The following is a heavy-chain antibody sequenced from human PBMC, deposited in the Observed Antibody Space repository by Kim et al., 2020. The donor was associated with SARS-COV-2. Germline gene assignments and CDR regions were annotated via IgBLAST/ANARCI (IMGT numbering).Heavy chain of an antibody. V-gene: IGHV4-34*01. Sequence: SETLSLTCAVYGGSFSGYYWSWIRQPPGKGLEWIGEINHSGSTNYNPSLKSRVTISVDTSKNQFSLKLSSVTAADTAVYYCATLIIGATTSQQPNDYWGQGTLVTVSS. CDR2: INHSGST. D-gene: IGHD1-26*01. CDR1: GGSFSGYY. J-gene: IGHJ4*02. CDR3: ATLIIGATTSQQPNDY.